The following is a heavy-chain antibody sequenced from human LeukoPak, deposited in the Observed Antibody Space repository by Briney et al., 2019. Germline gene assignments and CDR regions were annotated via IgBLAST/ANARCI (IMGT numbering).Heavy chain of an antibody. J-gene: IGHJ1*01. CDR2: IIPIFGTA. V-gene: IGHV1-69*01. D-gene: IGHD4-23*01. CDR3: ARDKAVTTEVTQHFQH. CDR1: GGTFSSYA. Sequence: GSSVKVSCKASGGTFSSYAISWVRQAPGQGLEWMGGIIPIFGTASYAQKFQGRVTITADESTSTAYMELSSLRSEDTAVYYCARDKAVTTEVTQHFQHWGQGTLVTVSS.